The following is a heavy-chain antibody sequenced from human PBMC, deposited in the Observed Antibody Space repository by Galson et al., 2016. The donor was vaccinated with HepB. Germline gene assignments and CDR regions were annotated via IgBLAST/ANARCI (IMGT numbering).Heavy chain of an antibody. Sequence: QSGAEVKKPGESLRISCKGSGYSFTDYWIGWVRQMPGKGLDWMGIIYPGDSHTRYSPSFQGQVTISADKSISTAYLQWSSLKASDTAIYYCARRLTHDSKIWDIDYWAQGTLVTVSS. V-gene: IGHV5-51*01. CDR2: IYPGDSHT. CDR1: GYSFTDYW. D-gene: IGHD3-16*01. J-gene: IGHJ4*02. CDR3: ARRLTHDSKIWDIDY.